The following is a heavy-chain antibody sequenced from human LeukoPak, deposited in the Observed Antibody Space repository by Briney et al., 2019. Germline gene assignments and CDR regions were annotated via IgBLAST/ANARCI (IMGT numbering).Heavy chain of an antibody. V-gene: IGHV3-33*01. CDR2: IWYDGSNK. D-gene: IGHD6-13*01. J-gene: IGHJ4*02. CDR3: QVAAAGIFDY. Sequence: GPLRLSSAATGITSSSYGMHWARHAPAKGLEWVAVIWYDGSNKYYADSVKGRFTISRDNSKNTLYLQMNSLRAEDTAVYYCQVAAAGIFDYWGQGTLVTVSS. CDR1: GITSSSYG.